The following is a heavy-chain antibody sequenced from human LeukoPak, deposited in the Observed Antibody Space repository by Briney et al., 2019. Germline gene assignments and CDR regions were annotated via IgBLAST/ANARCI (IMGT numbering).Heavy chain of an antibody. CDR1: GGSFSGYY. CDR3: ATDTSGWYSDY. J-gene: IGHJ4*02. D-gene: IGHD6-19*01. Sequence: SETLSLTCAVYGGSFSGYYWSWIRQPPGKGLEWIGEINHSGSTNYNPSLKSRVTISVDTSKNQFSLKLSSVTAADTAVYYCATDTSGWYSDYWGQGTLVTVSS. CDR2: INHSGST. V-gene: IGHV4-34*01.